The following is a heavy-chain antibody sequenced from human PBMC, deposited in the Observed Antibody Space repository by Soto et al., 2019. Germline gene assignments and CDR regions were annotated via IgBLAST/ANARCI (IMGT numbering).Heavy chain of an antibody. Sequence: QITLKESGPTLVKPTQTLTLTCTFSGFSLSTSGVGVGWIRQPPGKALEWLALIYWDDDKRYSPALKSRLTITKDTPNNQVVLTMTNMDPVDTATYYCARRLASDYYGSGNSFDYGGQGTLVTVSS. V-gene: IGHV2-5*02. D-gene: IGHD3-10*01. J-gene: IGHJ4*02. CDR1: GFSLSTSGVG. CDR2: IYWDDDK. CDR3: ARRLASDYYGSGNSFDY.